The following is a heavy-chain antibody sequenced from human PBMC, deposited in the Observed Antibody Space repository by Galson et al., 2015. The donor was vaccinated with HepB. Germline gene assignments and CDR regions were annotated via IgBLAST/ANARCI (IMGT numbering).Heavy chain of an antibody. CDR1: GFTFSDYG. D-gene: IGHD7-27*01. CDR2: ISYDGSNR. J-gene: IGHJ4*02. Sequence: SLRLSCAASGFTFSDYGMHWVRQGLGKGLEWVAIISYDGSNRNYAAFVKGRFTISRDNSQNSLYLEMNSLRPEETAVYYCAKDWGLRWRTGASPDYWGQGSLVTVTS. V-gene: IGHV3-30*18. CDR3: AKDWGLRWRTGASPDY.